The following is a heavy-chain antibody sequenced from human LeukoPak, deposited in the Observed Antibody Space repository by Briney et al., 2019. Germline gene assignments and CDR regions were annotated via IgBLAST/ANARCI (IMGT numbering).Heavy chain of an antibody. CDR1: GFTFSSYW. Sequence: GSLRLSCAAFGFTFSSYWMSWVRQAPGKGLEWVANIKQDGSEKYYVDSVKGRFTISRDNAKNSLYLQMNSLRAEDTAVYYCARADSSSWYPDAFDIWGQGTMVTVSS. CDR3: ARADSSSWYPDAFDI. D-gene: IGHD6-13*01. V-gene: IGHV3-7*04. CDR2: IKQDGSEK. J-gene: IGHJ3*02.